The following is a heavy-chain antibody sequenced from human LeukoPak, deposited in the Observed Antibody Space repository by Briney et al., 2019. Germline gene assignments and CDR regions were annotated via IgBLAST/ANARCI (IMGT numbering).Heavy chain of an antibody. V-gene: IGHV3-43*02. D-gene: IGHD3-9*01. J-gene: IGHJ6*02. CDR1: GFNFDDYA. CDR3: AKEYDILTGYGPYYSMDV. CDR2: ISGDGTIT. Sequence: GGSLRLSCAASGFNFDDYAMRWVRQAPGKGLEWVSLISGDGTITYYADSVKGRFTISRDNNKSSLFLQMKSLRTEDTALYYCAKEYDILTGYGPYYSMDVWGQGTTVTVSS.